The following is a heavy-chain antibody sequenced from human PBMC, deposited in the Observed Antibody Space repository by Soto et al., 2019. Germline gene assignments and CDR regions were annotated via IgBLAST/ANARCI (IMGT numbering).Heavy chain of an antibody. J-gene: IGHJ6*02. D-gene: IGHD5-12*01. CDR2: FDPEDGET. CDR1: GYTLTELS. V-gene: IGHV1-24*01. CDR3: ATDRVATRDYYYYYGMDV. Sequence: ASVKVSCKVSGYTLTELSMHWVRQAPGKGLEWMGGFDPEDGETIYAQKFQGRVTMTEDTSTDTAYMELSSLRSEDTAVYYCATDRVATRDYYYYYGMDVWGQGTTVTVSS.